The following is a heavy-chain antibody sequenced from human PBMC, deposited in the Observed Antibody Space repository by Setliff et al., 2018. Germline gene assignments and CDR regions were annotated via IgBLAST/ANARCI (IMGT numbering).Heavy chain of an antibody. Sequence: ESLKISCKGSGYRFTSYWIGWVRQMPGKGLEWMGIIYPGDSDTRYSPSFQGQVTISADKSISTAYLQWSSLKASDTAMYYCASTLYYYDSSGYGAFDIWGQGTMVTVSS. CDR3: ASTLYYYDSSGYGAFDI. CDR1: GYRFTSYW. J-gene: IGHJ3*02. CDR2: IYPGDSDT. V-gene: IGHV5-51*01. D-gene: IGHD3-22*01.